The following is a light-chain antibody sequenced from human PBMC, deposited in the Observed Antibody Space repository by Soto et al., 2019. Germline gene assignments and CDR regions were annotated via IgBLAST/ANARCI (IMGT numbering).Light chain of an antibody. CDR1: QSISSW. CDR3: QQYENYWT. J-gene: IGKJ1*01. Sequence: DIHMTQSPSTLSATAGDRVTITFRASQSISSWLAWYQHKPGKAPKLLIYDASNLDSGVPSRFSSSGSGTEFSLTISNLQPDDCATYYCQQYENYWTFGQGTRVEIK. CDR2: DAS. V-gene: IGKV1-5*01.